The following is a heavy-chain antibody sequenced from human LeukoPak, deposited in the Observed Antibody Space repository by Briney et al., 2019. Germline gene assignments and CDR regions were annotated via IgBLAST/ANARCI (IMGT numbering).Heavy chain of an antibody. CDR1: GFTLSSYW. Sequence: GGSLRLSCAASGFTLSSYWMSWVRQAPGKGLEWVANINEDGSDKYYADSMKGRFTISRDNTKNSLYLQVNNLRAEDTAVYFCARVDGSPDYWGQGTLVTVSS. D-gene: IGHD2-15*01. CDR3: ARVDGSPDY. CDR2: INEDGSDK. V-gene: IGHV3-7*01. J-gene: IGHJ4*02.